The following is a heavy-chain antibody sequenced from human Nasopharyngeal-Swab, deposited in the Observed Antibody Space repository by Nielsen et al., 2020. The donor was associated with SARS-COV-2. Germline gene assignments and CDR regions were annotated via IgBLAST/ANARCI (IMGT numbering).Heavy chain of an antibody. J-gene: IGHJ6*03. CDR1: GFTFGTSG. CDR2: ISDDGATI. V-gene: IGHV3-23*01. D-gene: IGHD4-23*01. CDR3: AKDHVVSRHYYYYYMDV. Sequence: GGSLRLSCAASGFTFGTSGMNWVRQAPGKGLEWVSSISDDGATIFYADSVKGRFTISRDNSKNTLYLQMNSLRAEDTAVYYCAKDHVVSRHYYYYYMDVWGKGTTVTVSS.